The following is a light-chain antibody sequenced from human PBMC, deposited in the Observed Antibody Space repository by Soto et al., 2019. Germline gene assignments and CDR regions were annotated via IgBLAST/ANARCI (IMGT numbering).Light chain of an antibody. CDR2: WAS. CDR1: QSVLYSSNNKNY. CDR3: QQYFSIPRT. Sequence: IVMTQSPDSLAVSLGERATINCKSSQSVLYSSNNKNYLAWYQQKPGQPPKLLIYWASTREPGVPDRFSGSGSGTDFTLTISSLQAEDVAVYYCQQYFSIPRTFGQGTKVDI. J-gene: IGKJ1*01. V-gene: IGKV4-1*01.